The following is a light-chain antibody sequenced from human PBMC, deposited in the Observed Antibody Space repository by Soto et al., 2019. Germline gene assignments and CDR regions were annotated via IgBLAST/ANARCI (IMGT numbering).Light chain of an antibody. Sequence: QSALTQPASVSGSPGQSITICCTGTSSDVGGYNYVSWYQQHPGKAPKLMIYEVSNRPSGVSNRFSGSKSGNMASLTISGLQAEDEADYYCSSYTSSSTLEVFGEGTKLTVL. CDR2: EVS. CDR1: SSDVGGYNY. CDR3: SSYTSSSTLEV. V-gene: IGLV2-14*01. J-gene: IGLJ2*01.